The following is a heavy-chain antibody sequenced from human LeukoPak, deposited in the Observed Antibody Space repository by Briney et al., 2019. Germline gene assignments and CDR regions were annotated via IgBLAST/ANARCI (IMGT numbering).Heavy chain of an antibody. V-gene: IGHV3-48*03. D-gene: IGHD3-3*01. CDR2: ISSSGSTI. Sequence: GGSLRLSCAASGLTFSSYEMNWVRQAPGKGLEWVSYISSSGSTIYYADSVKGRFTISRDNAKNSLYLQMNSLRAEDTAVYYCAGGFWSGYYGYYYYMDVWGKGTTVTVSS. CDR3: AGGFWSGYYGYYYYMDV. CDR1: GLTFSSYE. J-gene: IGHJ6*03.